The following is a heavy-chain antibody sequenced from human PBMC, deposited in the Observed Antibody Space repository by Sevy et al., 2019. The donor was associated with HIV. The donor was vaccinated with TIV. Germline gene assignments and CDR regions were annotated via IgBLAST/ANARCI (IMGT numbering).Heavy chain of an antibody. CDR1: GFTFSSYA. CDR2: ISGSGGST. V-gene: IGHV3-23*01. J-gene: IGHJ1*01. CDR3: AKDLGYYYDSSGYNFQH. Sequence: GGSLRLSSAASGFTFSSYAMSWVRQAPGKGLEWVSAISGSGGSTYYADSVKGRFTISRDNSKNTLYLQMNSLRAEDTAVYYCAKDLGYYYDSSGYNFQHWGQGTLVTVSS. D-gene: IGHD3-22*01.